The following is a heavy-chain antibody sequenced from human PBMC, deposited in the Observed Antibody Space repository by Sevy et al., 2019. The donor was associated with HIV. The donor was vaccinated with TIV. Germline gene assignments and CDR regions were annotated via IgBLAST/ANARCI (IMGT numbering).Heavy chain of an antibody. D-gene: IGHD2-15*01. CDR3: ARVGYCSGGSCYSDLDY. J-gene: IGHJ4*02. CDR1: GFTFSSYS. Sequence: GGSLRLSCAASGFTFSSYSMNWVRQAPGKGLEWVSSISSSSSYIYYADSVKGRFTISRDNAKNSLYLQMNSLRAEDTAVYYCARVGYCSGGSCYSDLDYWGQGTLVTVSS. CDR2: ISSSSSYI. V-gene: IGHV3-21*01.